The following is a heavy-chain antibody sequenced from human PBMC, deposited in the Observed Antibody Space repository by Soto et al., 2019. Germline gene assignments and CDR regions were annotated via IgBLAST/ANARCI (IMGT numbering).Heavy chain of an antibody. Sequence: PGGSLRLSCAASGFTFSSYAMSWVRQAPGKGLEWVSAISGSGGSTYYADSVKGRFTISRDNSKNTLYLQMNSLRAEDTAVYYCAKVPYYDSSGYRDYWGQGTLVTVSS. J-gene: IGHJ4*02. CDR1: GFTFSSYA. V-gene: IGHV3-23*01. CDR2: ISGSGGST. CDR3: AKVPYYDSSGYRDY. D-gene: IGHD3-22*01.